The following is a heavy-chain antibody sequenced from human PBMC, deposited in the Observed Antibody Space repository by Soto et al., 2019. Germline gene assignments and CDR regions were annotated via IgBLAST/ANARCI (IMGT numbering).Heavy chain of an antibody. CDR3: AKPVLSSSWYYYGIDV. CDR1: GFTFSSYS. D-gene: IGHD6-13*01. J-gene: IGHJ6*04. CDR2: ISSSSSTI. Sequence: GGSLRLSCAASGFTFSSYSMNWVRQAPGKGLERVSYISSSSSTIYYADTVKGRFTISRDNSKNTLYLQMNSLRAEDTALYYCAKPVLSSSWYYYGIDVCGKGTMVTVSS. V-gene: IGHV3-48*01.